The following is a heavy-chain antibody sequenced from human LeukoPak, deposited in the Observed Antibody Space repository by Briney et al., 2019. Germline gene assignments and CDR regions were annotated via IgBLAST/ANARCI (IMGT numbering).Heavy chain of an antibody. CDR1: GGTFSSYA. Sequence: ASVKVSCKASGGTFSSYAISWVRQAPGQGLEWMGGIIPIFGTANYAQKFQGRVTITADESTSTAYMELSSLRSEDTAVYYCARGVVPAAIGRLDPWGQGTLVTVSS. J-gene: IGHJ5*02. CDR2: IIPIFGTA. V-gene: IGHV1-69*13. D-gene: IGHD2-2*01. CDR3: ARGVVPAAIGRLDP.